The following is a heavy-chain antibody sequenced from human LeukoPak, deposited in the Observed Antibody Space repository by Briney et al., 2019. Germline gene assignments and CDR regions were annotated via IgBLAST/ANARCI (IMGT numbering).Heavy chain of an antibody. CDR3: AKWFWFGELDY. J-gene: IGHJ4*02. CDR2: ISPNGVIT. CDR1: GFTFSRHG. V-gene: IGHV3-23*01. D-gene: IGHD3-10*01. Sequence: PGGSLRLSCVASGFTFSRHGMNWVRQAPGKGLEWVSGISPNGVITYYADSVKGRFTISRDNSKNTLYLQMNSLRAEDTAVYYCAKWFWFGELDYWGQGTLVTVSS.